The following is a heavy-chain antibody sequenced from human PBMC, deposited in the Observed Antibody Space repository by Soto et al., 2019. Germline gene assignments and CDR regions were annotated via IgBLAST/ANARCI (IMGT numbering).Heavy chain of an antibody. D-gene: IGHD4-17*01. CDR1: GGTFSSYA. Sequence: SVKVSCKASGGTFSSYAISWVRQAPGQGLEWMGGIIPIFGTANYAQKFQGRVTITADESTSTAYMELSSLRSEDTAVYYCARDMVDDTVTTDYWGQGTLVTVSS. J-gene: IGHJ4*02. CDR2: IIPIFGTA. CDR3: ARDMVDDTVTTDY. V-gene: IGHV1-69*13.